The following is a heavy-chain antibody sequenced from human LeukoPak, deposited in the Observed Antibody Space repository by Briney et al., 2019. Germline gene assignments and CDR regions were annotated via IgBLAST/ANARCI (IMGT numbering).Heavy chain of an antibody. J-gene: IGHJ4*02. CDR1: GFTFSSYG. CDR3: ARDLRPGYYDSSGYGY. CDR2: IRGSGGST. V-gene: IGHV3-23*01. D-gene: IGHD3-22*01. Sequence: AGGSLRLSCAASGFTFSSYGMSWVRQAPGKGLEWVSVIRGSGGSTYYADSVKGRFTISRDNAKNSLYLQMNSLRAEDTAVYYCARDLRPGYYDSSGYGYWGQGTLVTVSS.